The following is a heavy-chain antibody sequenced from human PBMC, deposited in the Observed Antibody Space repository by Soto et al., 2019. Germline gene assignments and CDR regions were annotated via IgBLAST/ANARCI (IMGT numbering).Heavy chain of an antibody. CDR1: GGPLTGYP. D-gene: IGHD3-10*01. Sequence: QFHRGQSGAEVKKPGSSGKVSCKPPGGPLTGYPISWGRKPPEQGLEWMGRIIPILGIANYAQKFQGRVTITADKSTSTAYMELSSLRSEDTAVYYCSFYGSGSYIEDYWGQGTLVTVSS. CDR3: SFYGSGSYIEDY. J-gene: IGHJ4*02. CDR2: IIPILGIA. V-gene: IGHV1-69*02.